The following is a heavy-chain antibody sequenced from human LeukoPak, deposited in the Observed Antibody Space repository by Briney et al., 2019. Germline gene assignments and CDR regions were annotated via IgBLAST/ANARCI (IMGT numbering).Heavy chain of an antibody. V-gene: IGHV3-23*01. D-gene: IGHD3-22*01. J-gene: IGHJ4*02. CDR1: GFTFSGYA. CDR2: ISAGGGGT. Sequence: GGSLRLSCAASGFTFSGYAMSWVRQAPGKGLEWVSGISAGGGGTYYAASVKGRFTISRDNSKSTLSLQMDSLRAEDTAIHYCAKFGGYNYDATVYYLDWGGQEPLVTVP. CDR3: AKFGGYNYDATVYYLDW.